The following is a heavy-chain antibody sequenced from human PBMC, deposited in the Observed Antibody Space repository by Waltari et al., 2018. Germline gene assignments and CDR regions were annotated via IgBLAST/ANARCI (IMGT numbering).Heavy chain of an antibody. J-gene: IGHJ3*02. CDR2: INAGNGNT. V-gene: IGHV1-3*01. D-gene: IGHD2-21*02. CDR1: GYTFTSYA. CDR3: ASPLTATHDAFDI. Sequence: QVQLVQSGAEVKKPGASVKVSCKASGYTFTSYAMHWVRQAPGQRLEWMGWINAGNGNTKYSQKFQGRVTMTRDTSASTAYMELSSLRSEDTAVYYCASPLTATHDAFDIWGQGTMVTVSS.